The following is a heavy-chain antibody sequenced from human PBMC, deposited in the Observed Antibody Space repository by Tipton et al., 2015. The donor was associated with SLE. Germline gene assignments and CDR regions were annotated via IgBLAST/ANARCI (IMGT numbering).Heavy chain of an antibody. V-gene: IGHV4-34*01. CDR1: GFTFSSYA. Sequence: LRLSCAASGFTFSSYAMHWVRQPPGKGLEWIGEINHSGSTNYNPSLKSRVTISVDTSKNQFSLKLSSVTAADTAVYYCARDSSGYSIFFDYWGQGTLVTVSS. CDR2: INHSGST. D-gene: IGHD3-22*01. CDR3: ARDSSGYSIFFDY. J-gene: IGHJ4*02.